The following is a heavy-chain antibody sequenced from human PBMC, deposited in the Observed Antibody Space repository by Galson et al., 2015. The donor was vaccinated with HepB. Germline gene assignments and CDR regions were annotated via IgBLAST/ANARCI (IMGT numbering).Heavy chain of an antibody. D-gene: IGHD6-13*01. CDR1: GGTFSSYT. Sequence: SCKASGGTFSSYTINWVRQAPGQGLEWMGGIIPLLGTANYAQKFQGRVTISADESTSTAYMELSGLTSEDTAVYYCAREGMAAPTNPVDYWGQGTLVTVSS. CDR3: AREGMAAPTNPVDY. J-gene: IGHJ4*02. CDR2: IIPLLGTA. V-gene: IGHV1-69*16.